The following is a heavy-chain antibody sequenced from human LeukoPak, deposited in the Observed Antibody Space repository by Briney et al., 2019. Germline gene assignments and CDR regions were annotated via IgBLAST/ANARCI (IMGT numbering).Heavy chain of an antibody. D-gene: IGHD6-13*01. V-gene: IGHV4-59*01. CDR1: GGSISSYY. Sequence: PSETLSLTCTVSGGSISSYYWSWIRQPPGKGLEWIGYIYYSGSTNYNPSLKSRVTISVDTSKNQFSLKLSSVTAADTAVYYCARVRAAARAFGYWGQGTLVTVSS. CDR3: ARVRAAARAFGY. CDR2: IYYSGST. J-gene: IGHJ4*02.